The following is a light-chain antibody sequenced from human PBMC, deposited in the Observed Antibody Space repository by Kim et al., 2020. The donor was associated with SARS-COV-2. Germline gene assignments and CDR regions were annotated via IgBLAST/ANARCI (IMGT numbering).Light chain of an antibody. CDR3: QQYDSSPRT. V-gene: IGKV3-20*01. CDR2: GAS. J-gene: IGKJ1*01. CDR1: QSVSSTY. Sequence: SPGERATLSCRASQSVSSTYLAWYQPKPGQAPRLLIYGASSRANGIPDRFSGSGSGTDFTLTINRLDPEDFAVYYCQQYDSSPRTFGQGTKVDIK.